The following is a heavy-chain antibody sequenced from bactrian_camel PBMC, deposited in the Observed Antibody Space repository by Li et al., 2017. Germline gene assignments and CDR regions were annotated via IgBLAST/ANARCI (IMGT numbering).Heavy chain of an antibody. V-gene: IGHV3S40*01. J-gene: IGHJ4*01. D-gene: IGHD2*01. CDR2: INYAGDST. Sequence: QLVESGGGLVQAGGSMRLSCAASGFKMSTAFMRWVRQAPEKGLEWVATINYAGDSTYYADSAKGRFTISLVKEKKAVKLQMKDLKVEDTGTYFCAEDTIGRSGSAHWDPARYNYWGQGTQVTV. CDR3: AEDTIGRSGSAHWDPARYNY. CDR1: GFKMSTAF.